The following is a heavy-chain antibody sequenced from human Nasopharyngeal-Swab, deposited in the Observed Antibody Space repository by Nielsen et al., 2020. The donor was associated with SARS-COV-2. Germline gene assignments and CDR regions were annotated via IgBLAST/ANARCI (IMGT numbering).Heavy chain of an antibody. D-gene: IGHD1-7*01. Sequence: WGRQAPGQGLEGMGIIKPTDGSTSYAQKFEGRVTMTRVTSTSTVYMELNSLRSEDTAVYYCARVLPFRITGTSGMDVWGQGTTVTVSS. V-gene: IGHV1-46*01. J-gene: IGHJ6*02. CDR3: ARVLPFRITGTSGMDV. CDR2: IKPTDGST.